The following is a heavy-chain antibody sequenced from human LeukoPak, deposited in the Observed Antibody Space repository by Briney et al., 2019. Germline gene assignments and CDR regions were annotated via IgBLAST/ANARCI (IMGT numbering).Heavy chain of an antibody. V-gene: IGHV3-30*18. CDR1: GFTFSSYG. J-gene: IGHJ4*02. CDR2: ISYDGSNK. CDR3: AKPTGGYSYGLDY. Sequence: GGSLRLSCAASGFTFSSYGMHWVRQAPGKGLEWVAVISYDGSNKYYADSVKGRFTISRDNSKNTLYLQMNSLRAEDTAVYYCAKPTGGYSYGLDYWGQGTLVTVSS. D-gene: IGHD5-18*01.